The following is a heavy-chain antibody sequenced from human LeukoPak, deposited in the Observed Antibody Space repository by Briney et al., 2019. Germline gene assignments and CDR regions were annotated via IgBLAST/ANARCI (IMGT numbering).Heavy chain of an antibody. CDR3: ATSRVPAAIWAPLNAFDI. Sequence: GASVKVSCKASGGTFSSYAISWVRQAPGQGLEWMGGIVPIFGTANYAQKFQGRVTITADESTSTAYMELSSLRSEDTAVYYCATSRVPAAIWAPLNAFDIWGQGTMVTVSS. J-gene: IGHJ3*02. CDR1: GGTFSSYA. CDR2: IVPIFGTA. V-gene: IGHV1-69*13. D-gene: IGHD2-2*01.